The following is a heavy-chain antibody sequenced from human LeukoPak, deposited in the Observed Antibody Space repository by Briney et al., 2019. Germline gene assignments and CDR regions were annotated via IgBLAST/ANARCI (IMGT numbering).Heavy chain of an antibody. V-gene: IGHV4-34*01. CDR2: INHSGST. J-gene: IGHJ4*02. CDR3: ARASRLSAGGYLDY. CDR1: GGSFSGYY. Sequence: ASETLSLTCAVYGGSFSGYYWSWIRQPPGKGLGWIGEINHSGSTNYNPSLKSRVTISVDTSKNQFSLKLSSVTAADTAVYYCARASRLSAGGYLDYWGQGTLVTVSS. D-gene: IGHD3-22*01.